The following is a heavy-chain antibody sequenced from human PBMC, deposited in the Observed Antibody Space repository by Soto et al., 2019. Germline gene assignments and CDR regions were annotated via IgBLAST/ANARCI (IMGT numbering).Heavy chain of an antibody. Sequence: SETLSLTCTVSGGSISSSYWSWIRQPPGKGLEWLAYIYDDGSANYNPSLKSRATISLDMSKNQFSLKLTSVTAADTAVYYCARDKYCSGGSCRKNWFDPWGQGTLVTVSS. CDR3: ARDKYCSGGSCRKNWFDP. V-gene: IGHV4-59*01. CDR2: IYDDGSA. D-gene: IGHD2-15*01. CDR1: GGSISSSY. J-gene: IGHJ5*02.